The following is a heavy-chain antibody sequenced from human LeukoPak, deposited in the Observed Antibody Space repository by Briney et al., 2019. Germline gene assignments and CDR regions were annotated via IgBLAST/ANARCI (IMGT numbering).Heavy chain of an antibody. V-gene: IGHV4-4*09. CDR2: IFTSGWT. Sequence: SETLSLTCTVSGGSISSYHWSWVRQSPGKGLEWIGYIFTSGWTDYNPSLKSRVTMSVDTSKNQLSMELRFLTAADTAVYYCATSHDVKTAPYDLWGQGTLVTVSS. D-gene: IGHD2-21*01. J-gene: IGHJ5*02. CDR1: GGSISSYH. CDR3: ATSHDVKTAPYDL.